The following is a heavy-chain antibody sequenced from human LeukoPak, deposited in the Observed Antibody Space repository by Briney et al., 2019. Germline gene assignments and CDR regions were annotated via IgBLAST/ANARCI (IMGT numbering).Heavy chain of an antibody. CDR2: IRYDGSNK. V-gene: IGHV3-30*02. CDR1: GFTFSSYG. Sequence: PGGSLRLSCAASGFTFSSYGMHWVRQAPGKGLEWVAFIRYDGSNKYYADSVKGRFTISRDNSKNTLYLQMNSLRAEDTAVYYCAKDQLRQWLPFDAFDIWGQGIMVTVSS. J-gene: IGHJ3*02. CDR3: AKDQLRQWLPFDAFDI. D-gene: IGHD6-19*01.